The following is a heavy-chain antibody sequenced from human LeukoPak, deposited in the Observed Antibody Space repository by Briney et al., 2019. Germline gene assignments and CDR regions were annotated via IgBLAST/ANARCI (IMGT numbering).Heavy chain of an antibody. D-gene: IGHD3-10*01. CDR2: IKNKAEGGTT. J-gene: IGHJ4*02. CDR3: TTSGTPFQY. Sequence: GGSLRLCCAASGFIFNNAWMNWVRLAPGKGLEWVGRIKNKAEGGTTDYAAPVKGRFTISRDDSKNTLYLQMNSLKTEDTAVYYCTTSGTPFQYWGQGTLVTVSS. CDR1: GFIFNNAW. V-gene: IGHV3-15*01.